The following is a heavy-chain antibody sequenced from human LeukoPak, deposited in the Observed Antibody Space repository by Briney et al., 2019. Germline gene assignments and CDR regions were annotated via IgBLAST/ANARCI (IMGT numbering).Heavy chain of an antibody. J-gene: IGHJ4*02. CDR1: GYTFRGNY. D-gene: IGHD4-11*01. CDR2: IDANNGDT. V-gene: IGHV1-2*02. Sequence: ASVKVSCKASGYTFRGNYIHWLRQAPGQGLEWMGWIDANNGDTKSAQKFQGRVTMSRDTSISTAYMNLSSLSPDDAAVYYCARDPSSVTLYFFDYWGQGTLVSVSS. CDR3: ARDPSSVTLYFFDY.